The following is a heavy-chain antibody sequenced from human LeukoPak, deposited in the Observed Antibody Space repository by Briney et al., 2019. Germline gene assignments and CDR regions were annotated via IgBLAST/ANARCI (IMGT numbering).Heavy chain of an antibody. Sequence: SETLSLTCTVSGGSISSGTYYWSWIRQPAGKGLEWIGRIYISGSTNYNPSLKSRVTISVDTSKNQFSLKLSSVTAADTAVYYCARGRTYYYDSSGYYDFDYWGQGTLVTVSP. CDR2: IYISGST. J-gene: IGHJ4*02. V-gene: IGHV4-61*02. CDR3: ARGRTYYYDSSGYYDFDY. D-gene: IGHD3-22*01. CDR1: GGSISSGTYY.